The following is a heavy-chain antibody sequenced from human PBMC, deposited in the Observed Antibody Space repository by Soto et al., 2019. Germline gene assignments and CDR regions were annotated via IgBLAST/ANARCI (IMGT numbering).Heavy chain of an antibody. CDR1: VFIFTNHA. Sequence: WGSLRISCASSVFIFTNHAMNWVRQAPGKGLELVSPISGVADSTYYADSVKGRFTISIDNSKNTVSLQMNSLRADDTAIYYCARAGIGDCSSTSCMYHFDYWGQGTMVTVSS. D-gene: IGHD2-2*03. CDR2: ISGVADST. V-gene: IGHV3-23*01. CDR3: ARAGIGDCSSTSCMYHFDY. J-gene: IGHJ4*02.